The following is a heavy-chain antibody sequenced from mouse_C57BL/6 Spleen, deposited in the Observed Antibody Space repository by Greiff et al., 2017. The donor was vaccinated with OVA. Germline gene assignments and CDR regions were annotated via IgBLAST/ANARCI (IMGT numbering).Heavy chain of an antibody. CDR2: INPNNGGT. Sequence: VQLQQSGPELVKPGASVKISCKASGYTFTDYYMNWVKQSHGKSLEWIGDINPNNGGTSYNQKFKGKATLTVDKSSSTAYMELRSLTSEDSAVYYCARGTGTEDYAMDYWGQGTSVTVSS. D-gene: IGHD4-1*01. CDR1: GYTFTDYY. J-gene: IGHJ4*01. V-gene: IGHV1-26*01. CDR3: ARGTGTEDYAMDY.